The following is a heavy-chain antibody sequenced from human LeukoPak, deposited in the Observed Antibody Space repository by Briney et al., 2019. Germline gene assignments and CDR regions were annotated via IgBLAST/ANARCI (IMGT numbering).Heavy chain of an antibody. CDR3: ARDPQGSGSYGMDV. Sequence: GASVKVSCKASGYTFTSYDINWVRQATGQGLEWMGWMNPNSGNTGYAQKFQGRVTMTRNTSISTAYMELSSLRSEDTAVYYCARDPQGSGSYGMDVWGQGTTVTVSS. CDR2: MNPNSGNT. CDR1: GYTFTSYD. V-gene: IGHV1-8*01. D-gene: IGHD3-10*01. J-gene: IGHJ6*02.